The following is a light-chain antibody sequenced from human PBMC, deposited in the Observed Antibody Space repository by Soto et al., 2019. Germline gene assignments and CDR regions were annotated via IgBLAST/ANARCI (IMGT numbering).Light chain of an antibody. CDR2: DAS. J-gene: IGKJ1*01. V-gene: IGKV1-33*01. Sequence: DIPMTQSPSSLSASVGDRVTITCQASQDITSYLNWYQHKPGKAPKLLIYDASILEAGVPPRFSGSGSGTDFTLTISSLQSEDFAVYYCQQYNNWPWTFGQGTKVEIK. CDR1: QDITSY. CDR3: QQYNNWPWT.